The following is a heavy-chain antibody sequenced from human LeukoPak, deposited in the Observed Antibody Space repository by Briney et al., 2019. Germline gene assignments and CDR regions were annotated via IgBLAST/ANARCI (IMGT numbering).Heavy chain of an antibody. J-gene: IGHJ6*02. CDR3: ARAGRYSYSYPRYYYYGMDV. CDR2: IIPILGIA. D-gene: IGHD5-18*01. Sequence: ASVKVSCKASGGTFGSYAISWVRQAPGQGLEWMGGIIPILGIANYAQKFQGRVTITADKSTSTAYMELSSLRSEDTAVYYCARAGRYSYSYPRYYYYGMDVWGQGTTVTVSS. V-gene: IGHV1-69*10. CDR1: GGTFGSYA.